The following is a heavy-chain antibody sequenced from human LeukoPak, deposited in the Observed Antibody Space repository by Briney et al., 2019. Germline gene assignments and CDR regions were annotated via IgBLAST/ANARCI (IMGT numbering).Heavy chain of an antibody. Sequence: GGSLRLSCAASGFIFTNAWMSWVRQAPGKGLEWVGRIRSKNSGGTTEYAAPVKGRFTISRDDSKNTLFLQMNSLKSEDTAVYYCARDWYFDYWGQGTLVTVSS. CDR1: GFIFTNAW. CDR3: ARDWYFDY. V-gene: IGHV3-15*01. CDR2: IRSKNSGGTT. J-gene: IGHJ4*02.